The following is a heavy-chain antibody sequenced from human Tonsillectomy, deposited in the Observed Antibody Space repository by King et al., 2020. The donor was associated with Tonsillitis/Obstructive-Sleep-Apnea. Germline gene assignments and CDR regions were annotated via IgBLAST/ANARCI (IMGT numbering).Heavy chain of an antibody. J-gene: IGHJ4*02. D-gene: IGHD3-9*01. Sequence: DVQLVQSGGGLVQPGGSLRLSCAASGFTFSSYDMHWVRQATGKGLEWASAIGTAGDTYYPGSVKGRFTISRENAKNSLYLQMNSLRAGDTAVYYCARGNRYYDILTGYNSNYYFDYWGQGTLVTVSS. V-gene: IGHV3-13*04. CDR1: GFTFSSYD. CDR2: IGTAGDT. CDR3: ARGNRYYDILTGYNSNYYFDY.